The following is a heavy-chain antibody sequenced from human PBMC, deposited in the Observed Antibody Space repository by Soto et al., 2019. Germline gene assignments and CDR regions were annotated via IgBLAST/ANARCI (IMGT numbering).Heavy chain of an antibody. CDR3: AKGSYTGTYSDFDY. J-gene: IGHJ4*02. CDR1: GFTFSIYD. Sequence: GGSLRLSCAASGFTFSIYDMHWVRQAPGKGLEWVAVISYDGSNKYYRDSVKGRFTISRDNSKNTLYLQMNSLRVEDTAVYYCAKGSYTGTYSDFDYWGQGTLVTVS. D-gene: IGHD1-26*01. CDR2: ISYDGSNK. V-gene: IGHV3-30*18.